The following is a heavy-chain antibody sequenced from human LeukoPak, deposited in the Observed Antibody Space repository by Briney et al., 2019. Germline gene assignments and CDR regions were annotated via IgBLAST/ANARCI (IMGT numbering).Heavy chain of an antibody. D-gene: IGHD2-15*01. CDR1: GGTFSSYA. CDR2: IIPIFGTA. J-gene: IGHJ6*02. V-gene: IGHV1-69*05. CDR3: ARDFIVVAKPPRYYYYYGMDV. Sequence: GASVKVSCKASGGTFSSYAISWVRQAPGQGLEWMGGIIPIFGTANYAQKFQGRVTITRDTSASTAYMELSSLRSEDTAVYYCARDFIVVAKPPRYYYYYGMDVWGQGTTVTVSS.